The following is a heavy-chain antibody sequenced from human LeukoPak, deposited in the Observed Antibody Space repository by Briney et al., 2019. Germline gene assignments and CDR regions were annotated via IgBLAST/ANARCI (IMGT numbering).Heavy chain of an antibody. D-gene: IGHD4-17*01. CDR3: ARDPDGDYDY. J-gene: IGHJ4*02. V-gene: IGHV3-48*01. CDR2: ISSSSTI. Sequence: PGGSLRLSCAASGFTFSSYSMNWVRQAPGKGLEWVSYISSSSTIYYADSVKGRFTISRDNAKNSLYLQMNSLRAEDTAVYYCARDPDGDYDYWGQGTLVTVSS. CDR1: GFTFSSYS.